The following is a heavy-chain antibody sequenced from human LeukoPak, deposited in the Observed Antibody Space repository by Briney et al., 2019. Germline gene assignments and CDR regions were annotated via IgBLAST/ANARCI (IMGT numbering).Heavy chain of an antibody. V-gene: IGHV3-30*03. J-gene: IGHJ3*01. CDR2: ISYDGSKI. Sequence: GRSLRLSCAASGFTFSDYGMHWVRQAPGKGLEWVTLISYDGSKIYYADSVKGRFTISRDNSKNTLYLQMNSLRAEDTAVYYCARESGWGLPHAFDFWGQGTMITVSS. CDR1: GFTFSDYG. CDR3: ARESGWGLPHAFDF. D-gene: IGHD3-3*01.